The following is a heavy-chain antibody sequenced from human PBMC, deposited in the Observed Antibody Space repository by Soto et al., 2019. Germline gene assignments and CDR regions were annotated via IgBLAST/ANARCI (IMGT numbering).Heavy chain of an antibody. Sequence: TLAVTCTVSGGSVSNGMYYWSWIRQPPGKGLEWIGNVYFTGTTIYNPSLKSRVTMSVDTYKDQFFLKLTSVTAADTAVYYCARYCINSDCRHLYYFHYRGLATLVTVSS. D-gene: IGHD2-8*01. J-gene: IGHJ4*02. V-gene: IGHV4-61*01. CDR1: GGSVSNGMYY. CDR3: ARYCINSDCRHLYYFHY. CDR2: VYFTGTT.